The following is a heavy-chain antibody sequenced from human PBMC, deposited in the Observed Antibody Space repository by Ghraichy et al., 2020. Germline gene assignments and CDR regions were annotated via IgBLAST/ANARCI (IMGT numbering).Heavy chain of an antibody. D-gene: IGHD3/OR15-3a*01. J-gene: IGHJ4*02. CDR3: ARLDFRSGRGPL. CDR1: GYNFTIYG. V-gene: IGHV1-18*01. CDR2: ISAYNVNT. Sequence: ASVKVSCKASGYNFTIYGLNWVRQAPGQGLEWMGWISAYNVNTNYAQKFQGRLSMTTDTSTSTAYMELGSLRSDDTAVYYCARLDFRSGRGPLWGQGTLVTVSS.